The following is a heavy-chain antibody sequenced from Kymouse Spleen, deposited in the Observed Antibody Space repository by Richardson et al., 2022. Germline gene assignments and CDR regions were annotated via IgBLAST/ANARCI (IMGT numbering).Heavy chain of an antibody. D-gene: IGHD2-2*02. Sequence: QLQLQESGPGLVKPSETLSLTCTVSGGSISSSSYYWGWIRQPPGKGLEWIGSIYYSGSTYYNPSLKSRVTISVDTSKNQFSLKLSSVTAADTAVYYCARPVVPAAMWFDYWGQGTLVTVSS. CDR2: IYYSGST. V-gene: IGHV4-39*01. J-gene: IGHJ4*02. CDR3: ARPVVPAAMWFDY. CDR1: GGSISSSSYY.